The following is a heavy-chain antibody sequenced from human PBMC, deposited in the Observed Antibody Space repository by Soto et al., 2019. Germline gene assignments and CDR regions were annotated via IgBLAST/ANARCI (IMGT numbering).Heavy chain of an antibody. CDR3: AGTYESRGYSYGYY. V-gene: IGHV3-21*01. Sequence: EVQLVESGGGLVKPGGSLRLSCAASGFTFSSYSMNWVRQAPGKGLEWVSSISSSSSYIYYADSVKGRFTISRDNAKNSLYLQMNSLRAEDTAVYYCAGTYESRGYSYGYYWGQGTLVTVSS. J-gene: IGHJ4*02. CDR1: GFTFSSYS. CDR2: ISSSSSYI. D-gene: IGHD5-18*01.